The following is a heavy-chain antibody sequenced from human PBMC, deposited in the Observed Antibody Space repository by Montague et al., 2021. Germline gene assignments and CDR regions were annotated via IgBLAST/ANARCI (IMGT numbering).Heavy chain of an antibody. CDR3: ARYEDASSRSSIDY. CDR2: IDSSISYI. J-gene: IGHJ4*02. CDR1: GFTFSYYS. D-gene: IGHD6-6*01. V-gene: IGHV3-21*01. Sequence: SLRLSCAASGFTFSYYSMLWVRQAPGQGLQWVSSIDSSISYIFYVDSLKGRFTISRDNAKNSLSLQINSLRADYTGVYYCARYEDASSRSSIDYWGRGTLVTVSS.